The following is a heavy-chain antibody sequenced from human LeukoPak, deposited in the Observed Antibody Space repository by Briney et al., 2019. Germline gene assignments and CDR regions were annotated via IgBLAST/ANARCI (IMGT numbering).Heavy chain of an antibody. CDR3: AKGFLDYGDYGYYFDY. V-gene: IGHV3-30*02. D-gene: IGHD4-17*01. J-gene: IGHJ4*02. Sequence: GGSLRLSCATSGFTFSSYGMHWVRQAPGKGLESVAFIRYDGSNKYYADSVKGRFTISRDNAKNSLYLQMNSLRIEDTAVYYCAKGFLDYGDYGYYFDYWGQGTLVTVSS. CDR1: GFTFSSYG. CDR2: IRYDGSNK.